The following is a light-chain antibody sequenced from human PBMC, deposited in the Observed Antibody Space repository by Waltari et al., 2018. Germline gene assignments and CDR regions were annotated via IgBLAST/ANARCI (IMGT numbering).Light chain of an antibody. V-gene: IGLV2-14*03. J-gene: IGLJ2*01. CDR3: SSYTSGSTRV. Sequence: QSALTQPASVSGSPGQSPTTSRTQTRSDVGGYNHLAWYQQHPGKAPKLMIYAVSNRPSGVSNRFSGSKSGNTASLTISGLQAEDEADYYCSSYTSGSTRVFGGGTKLTVL. CDR1: RSDVGGYNH. CDR2: AVS.